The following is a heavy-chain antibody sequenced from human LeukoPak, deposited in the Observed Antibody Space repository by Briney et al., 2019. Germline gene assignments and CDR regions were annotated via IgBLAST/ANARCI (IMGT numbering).Heavy chain of an antibody. CDR1: GLTFSNLW. V-gene: IGHV3-7*01. CDR2: IKQDGSDK. D-gene: IGHD6-19*01. Sequence: GSLRLSCAASGLTFSNLWMNWVRQAPGKGLEWVANIKQDGSDKYYVDSVKGRFTISRDNARNSLYLQMNSLRAEDTAVYYCARGTAAGKYSSGWADYWGQGTLVTVSS. CDR3: ARGTAAGKYSSGWADY. J-gene: IGHJ4*02.